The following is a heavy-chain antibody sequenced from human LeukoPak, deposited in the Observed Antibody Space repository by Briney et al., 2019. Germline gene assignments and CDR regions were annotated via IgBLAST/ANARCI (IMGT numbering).Heavy chain of an antibody. Sequence: VASVKVSCKASGGTFSSYTISWVRQAPGQGLEWMGRIIPILGIANYSQKFQGRVTITAAKPPSTAYLELSSPRSEETAVYYCATQVGLHLDYWGQGTLVTVSS. J-gene: IGHJ4*02. V-gene: IGHV1-69*02. D-gene: IGHD2-15*01. CDR2: IIPILGIA. CDR3: ATQVGLHLDY. CDR1: GGTFSSYT.